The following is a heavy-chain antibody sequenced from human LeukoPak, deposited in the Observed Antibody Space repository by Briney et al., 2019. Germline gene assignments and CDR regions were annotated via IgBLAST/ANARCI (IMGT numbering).Heavy chain of an antibody. D-gene: IGHD3-16*01. CDR1: GFTFGSYA. J-gene: IGHJ6*02. CDR3: ARVAFGLYVMDV. V-gene: IGHV3-21*01. CDR2: ISSDSNYI. Sequence: GGSLRLSCAASGFTFGSYAMSWVRQAPGRGLEWVSSISSDSNYIYYADSLKGRFTISRDNAKNSLYLQMISLRAEDTAVYYCARVAFGLYVMDVWGQGTTVTVSS.